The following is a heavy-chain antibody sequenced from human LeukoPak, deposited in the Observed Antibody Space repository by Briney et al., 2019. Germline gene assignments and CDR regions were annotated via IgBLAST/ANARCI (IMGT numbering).Heavy chain of an antibody. CDR1: GGSISSRTYY. J-gene: IGHJ6*03. Sequence: SETLSLTCTVSGGSISSRTYYWGWIRQPPGKGLEWIGRIYYSGSTNYNPSLKSRVTTSVDTSKNQFSLKLSSVTAADTAVYYCARTVITGRRVDYMDVWGKGTTVTVSS. CDR2: IYYSGST. D-gene: IGHD3-10*01. CDR3: ARTVITGRRVDYMDV. V-gene: IGHV4-39*07.